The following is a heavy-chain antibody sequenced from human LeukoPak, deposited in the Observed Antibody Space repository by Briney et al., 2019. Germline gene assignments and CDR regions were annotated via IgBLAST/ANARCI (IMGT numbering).Heavy chain of an antibody. CDR3: ARRACESCRWFDP. CDR1: GGTFSSYA. CDR2: INPNSGGT. V-gene: IGHV1-2*02. J-gene: IGHJ5*02. Sequence: ASVKVSCKASGGTFSSYAISWVRQAPGQGLEWMGWINPNSGGTNYAQKFQGRVTMTRDTSISTAYMELSRLRSDDTAVYYCARRACESCRWFDPWGQGTLVTVSS. D-gene: IGHD3-16*02.